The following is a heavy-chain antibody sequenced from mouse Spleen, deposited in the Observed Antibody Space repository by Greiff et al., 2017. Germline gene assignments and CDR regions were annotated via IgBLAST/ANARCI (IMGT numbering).Heavy chain of an antibody. CDR2: INPSTGGT. Sequence: EVQLQESGPELVKPGASVKISCKASGYSFTGYYMNWVKQSPEKSLEWIGEINPSTGGTTYNQKFKAKATLTVDKSSSTAYMQLKSLTSEDSAVYYCARGGWLLREDAMDYWGQGTSVTVSS. V-gene: IGHV1-42*01. J-gene: IGHJ4*01. CDR3: ARGGWLLREDAMDY. CDR1: GYSFTGYY. D-gene: IGHD2-3*01.